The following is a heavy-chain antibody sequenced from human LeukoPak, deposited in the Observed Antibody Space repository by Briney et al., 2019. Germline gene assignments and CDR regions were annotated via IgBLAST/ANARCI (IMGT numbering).Heavy chain of an antibody. D-gene: IGHD3-22*01. CDR1: GGFIISNSYY. CDR3: ARNDYDSSGYFDF. Sequence: SETLSLTCTVSGGFIISNSYYWGWIRQPPGKGLEWIGSIYYSGSTYYNPSLKSRVTISADTSKNQFSPKLNSVTAADTAVYYCARNDYDSSGYFDFWGRGTLVTVSS. J-gene: IGHJ4*02. V-gene: IGHV4-39*07. CDR2: IYYSGST.